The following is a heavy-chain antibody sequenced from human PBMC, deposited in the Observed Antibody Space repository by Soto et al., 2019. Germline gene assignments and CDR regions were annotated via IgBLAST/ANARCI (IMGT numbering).Heavy chain of an antibody. CDR1: GGSISSGDYY. Sequence: SETLSLTCTVSGGSISSGDYYWSWIRQPPGKGLEWIGYIYYSGSTYYNPSLKSRVTISVDTSKNQFSLKLSSVTAADTAVYYCASVYYYDSSGYYFDYWGQGTLVTVSS. CDR2: IYYSGST. CDR3: ASVYYYDSSGYYFDY. V-gene: IGHV4-30-4*01. J-gene: IGHJ4*02. D-gene: IGHD3-22*01.